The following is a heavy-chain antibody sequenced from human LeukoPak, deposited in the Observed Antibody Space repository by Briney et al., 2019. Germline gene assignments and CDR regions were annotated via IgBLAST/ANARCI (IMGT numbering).Heavy chain of an antibody. D-gene: IGHD3-22*01. J-gene: IGHJ6*02. CDR3: AKDRIAMIYYYYGMDV. Sequence: GGSLRLSCAASGFRFSDFTMTWVRQAPGKGPEWVSAIGGRGGSTYYADSVGGRFTISRDNSKNTLYLQMNSLRAEDTAVYYCAKDRIAMIYYYYGMDVWGQGTTVTVSS. V-gene: IGHV3-23*01. CDR2: IGGRGGST. CDR1: GFRFSDFT.